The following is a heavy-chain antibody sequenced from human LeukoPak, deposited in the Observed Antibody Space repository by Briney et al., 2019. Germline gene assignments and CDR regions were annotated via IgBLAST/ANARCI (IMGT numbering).Heavy chain of an antibody. D-gene: IGHD4-17*01. Sequence: GGSLRLSCAASGFTFSSYAMSWVRQAPGKGLEWVSGISGSGGSTYYADSVKGRFTISRDNSKNTLYLQMNSLRAKDTAVYYCAKGSSYGDYPEYYYYYYGMDVWGQGTTVTVSS. CDR1: GFTFSSYA. CDR3: AKGSSYGDYPEYYYYYYGMDV. CDR2: ISGSGGST. J-gene: IGHJ6*02. V-gene: IGHV3-23*01.